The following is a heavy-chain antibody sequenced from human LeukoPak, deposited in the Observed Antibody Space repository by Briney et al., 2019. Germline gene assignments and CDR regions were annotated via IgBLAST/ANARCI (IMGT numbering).Heavy chain of an antibody. D-gene: IGHD5-18*01. CDR1: GFTITSYA. CDR3: AKGRAAMVNYYFDY. CDR2: ISGSGGST. J-gene: IGHJ4*02. Sequence: GGSLRLSCAASGFTITSYAMSWVRQAPGKGLEWVSVISGSGGSTYSADSVKGRFTISRDNSKNTLFLQMNSLRAEDTAVYYCAKGRAAMVNYYFDYWCQGTLVTVSS. V-gene: IGHV3-23*01.